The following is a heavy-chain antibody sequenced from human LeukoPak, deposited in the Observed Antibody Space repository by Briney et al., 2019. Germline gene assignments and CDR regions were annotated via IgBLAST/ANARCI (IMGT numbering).Heavy chain of an antibody. Sequence: ASVKVSCKASGYTFTGYYMHWVRRAPGQGLEWMGWINPNSGGTNYAQKFQGRVTMTRDTSISTAYMELSRLRSDDTAVYYCARGHYCSGGSCYGYNWFDPWGQGTLVTVSS. CDR1: GYTFTGYY. J-gene: IGHJ5*02. D-gene: IGHD2-15*01. V-gene: IGHV1-2*02. CDR3: ARGHYCSGGSCYGYNWFDP. CDR2: INPNSGGT.